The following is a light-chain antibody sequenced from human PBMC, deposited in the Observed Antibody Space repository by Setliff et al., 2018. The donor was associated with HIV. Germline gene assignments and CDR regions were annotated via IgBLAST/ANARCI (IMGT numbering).Light chain of an antibody. V-gene: IGLV1-47*01. CDR1: SSNIGSNY. CDR2: SNN. CDR3: AVWDDSLSDSYVV. J-gene: IGLJ2*01. Sequence: QSPLTQPPSASGTPGQRVTISCSGSSSNIGSNYVFWYQQLPGTAPTLIIYSNNPRPSGVPDRFSGSMSGTSASLAISGLRSEDEADYYCAVWDDSLSDSYVVFGGGTKVTVL.